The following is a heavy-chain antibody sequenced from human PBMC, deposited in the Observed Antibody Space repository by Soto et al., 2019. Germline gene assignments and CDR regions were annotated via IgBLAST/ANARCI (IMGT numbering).Heavy chain of an antibody. CDR2: ISYDGSNK. Sequence: QVQLVESGGGVVQPGRSLRLSCAASGFTFSSYGMHWVRQAPGKGLEWVAVISYDGSNKYYADSVKGRFTISRDNSKNPLYLQMKSLRAEDTAVYYCAKARGWNRHVPLDYWGQGTLVTVSS. D-gene: IGHD1-1*01. V-gene: IGHV3-30*18. CDR1: GFTFSSYG. J-gene: IGHJ4*02. CDR3: AKARGWNRHVPLDY.